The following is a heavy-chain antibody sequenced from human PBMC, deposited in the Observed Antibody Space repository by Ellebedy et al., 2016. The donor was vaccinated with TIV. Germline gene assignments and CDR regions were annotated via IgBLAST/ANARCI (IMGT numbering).Heavy chain of an antibody. CDR3: ATDLSLYSYGPVGYFDY. D-gene: IGHD5-18*01. J-gene: IGHJ4*02. Sequence: ASVKVSCKVSGYTLTELSMHWVRQAPGKGLEWMGGFDPEDGETIYAQKFQGRVTMTEDTSTDTAYMELSSLRSEDTAVYYCATDLSLYSYGPVGYFDYWGQGTLVTVSS. CDR2: FDPEDGET. CDR1: GYTLTELS. V-gene: IGHV1-24*01.